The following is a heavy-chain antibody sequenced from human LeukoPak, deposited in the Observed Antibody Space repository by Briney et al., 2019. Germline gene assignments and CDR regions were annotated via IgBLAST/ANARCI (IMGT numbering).Heavy chain of an antibody. CDR3: ARNYGDYVPFDY. Sequence: GGSLRLSCAASGFTFSRYGMNWVRQAPGKGLEWVSSISSSSSYIYYADSVKGRFTISRDNAKNSLYLQMNSLRAEDTAVYYCARNYGDYVPFDYWGQGTLVTVSS. CDR1: GFTFSRYG. J-gene: IGHJ4*02. CDR2: ISSSSSYI. V-gene: IGHV3-21*01. D-gene: IGHD4-17*01.